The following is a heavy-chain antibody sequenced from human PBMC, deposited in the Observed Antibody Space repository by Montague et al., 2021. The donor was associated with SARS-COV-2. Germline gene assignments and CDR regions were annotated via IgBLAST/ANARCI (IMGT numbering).Heavy chain of an antibody. CDR2: VSAGGST. Sequence: SETLSLTCTVSGDSISYFYWSWIRQPAGKGLEWIGRVSAGGSTXXXPSXNSRVTMSVDTSKKQFSLRLSPVTAADTAVYYCARDVVAAPGTFDYWGQGTLVTVSS. V-gene: IGHV4-4*07. CDR1: GDSISYFY. J-gene: IGHJ4*02. CDR3: ARDVVAAPGTFDY. D-gene: IGHD6-13*01.